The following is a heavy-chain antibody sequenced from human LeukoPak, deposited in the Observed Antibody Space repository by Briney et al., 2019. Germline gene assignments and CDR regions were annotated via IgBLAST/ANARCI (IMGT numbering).Heavy chain of an antibody. CDR1: GGSISSYY. V-gene: IGHV4-4*07. J-gene: IGHJ6*02. D-gene: IGHD3-10*01. CDR2: IYSSGST. CDR3: ARAAMVRGVFYGMDV. Sequence: SETLSLICIVSGGSISSYYWTWIRQPAGKGLEWIGRIYSSGSTNCNPSLKSRVTMSVDTSKNQFSLKLSSVTAADTAVYYCARAAMVRGVFYGMDVWGQGTTVTVSS.